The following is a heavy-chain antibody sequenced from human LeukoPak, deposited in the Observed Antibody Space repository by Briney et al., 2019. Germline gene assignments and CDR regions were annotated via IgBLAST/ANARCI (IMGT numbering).Heavy chain of an antibody. J-gene: IGHJ6*02. CDR2: INPSGGST. D-gene: IGHD6-19*01. CDR3: ARAGSSGWYNYYYYGMDV. CDR1: YY. V-gene: IGHV1-46*01. Sequence: YYMXWVRQAPGQGLEWMGIINPSGGSTSYAQKFQGRVTMTRDTSTSTVYMELSSLRSEDTAVYYCARAGSSGWYNYYYYGMDVWGQGTTVTVSS.